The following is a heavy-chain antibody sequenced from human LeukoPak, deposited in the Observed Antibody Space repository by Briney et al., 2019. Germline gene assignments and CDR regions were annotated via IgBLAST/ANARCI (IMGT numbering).Heavy chain of an antibody. Sequence: GGSLRLSCAASGFSFRNYWMGWVRQAPGKGLEWVANTKPDGSAEYYADSVRGRFSTSRDNANNLLYLQMNSLRAEDTAVYYCARAKQPAPYDAFDIWGQGTMVTVSS. CDR1: GFSFRNYW. J-gene: IGHJ3*02. D-gene: IGHD6-13*01. CDR2: TKPDGSAE. V-gene: IGHV3-7*01. CDR3: ARAKQPAPYDAFDI.